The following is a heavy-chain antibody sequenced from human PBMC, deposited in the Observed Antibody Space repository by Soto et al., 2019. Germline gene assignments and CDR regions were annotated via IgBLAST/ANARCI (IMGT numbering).Heavy chain of an antibody. J-gene: IGHJ6*02. CDR1: GGSISSYY. V-gene: IGHV4-59*01. CDR3: ARDRLWLGEGSYYEYYYYYGMDV. D-gene: IGHD1-26*01. CDR2: IYYSGST. Sequence: PSETLSLTCTVSGGSISSYYWSWIRQPPGKGLEWIGYIYYSGSTNYNPSLKSRVTISVDTSKNQFSLKLSSVTAADTAVYYCARDRLWLGEGSYYEYYYYYGMDVWGQGTTVTVSS.